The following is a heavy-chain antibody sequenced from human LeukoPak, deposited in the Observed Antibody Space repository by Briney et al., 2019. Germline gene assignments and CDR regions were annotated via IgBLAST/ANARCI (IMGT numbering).Heavy chain of an antibody. Sequence: SETLSLTCTVSGGSISSYYWSWIRQPPGKGLEYIGYIYYSGSTNYNPSLKSRVTISVDTSKNQFSLKLSSVTAADTAVYYCARTGPRQLIDYWGQGTLVTVSS. D-gene: IGHD6-19*01. V-gene: IGHV4-59*01. CDR2: IYYSGST. CDR3: ARTGPRQLIDY. CDR1: GGSISSYY. J-gene: IGHJ4*02.